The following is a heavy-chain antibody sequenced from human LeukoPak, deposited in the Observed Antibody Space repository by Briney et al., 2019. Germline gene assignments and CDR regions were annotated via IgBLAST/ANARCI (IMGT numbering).Heavy chain of an antibody. CDR1: GYTFTSYA. CDR2: INTNTGNP. Sequence: ASVKVSCKASGYTFTSYAMNWVRQAPGQGLEWMGWINTNTGNPTYAQGFTGRFVFSLDTSVSTAYLQISSLKAEDTAVYYCARSTWIQLWSPGSFDYWGQGTLVTVSS. J-gene: IGHJ4*02. V-gene: IGHV7-4-1*02. CDR3: ARSTWIQLWSPGSFDY. D-gene: IGHD5-18*01.